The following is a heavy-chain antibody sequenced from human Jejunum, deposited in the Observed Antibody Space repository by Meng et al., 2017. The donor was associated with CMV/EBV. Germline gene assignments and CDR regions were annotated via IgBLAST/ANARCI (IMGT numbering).Heavy chain of an antibody. CDR2: AYNSGST. Sequence: SGGSISTYFWSWIRQPAGKGLECVGRAYNSGSTNFNPSLKSRVTMSIDTSKKQFSLKLSSVTAADTAVYYCARYLWFGEPYYLDYWGQGTLVTVSS. J-gene: IGHJ4*02. CDR3: ARYLWFGEPYYLDY. D-gene: IGHD3-10*01. CDR1: GGSISTYF. V-gene: IGHV4-4*07.